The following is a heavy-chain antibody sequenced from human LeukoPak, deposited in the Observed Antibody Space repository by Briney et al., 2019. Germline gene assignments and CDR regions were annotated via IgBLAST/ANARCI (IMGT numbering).Heavy chain of an antibody. D-gene: IGHD4-17*01. V-gene: IGHV3-23*01. CDR1: GFTFSSYA. CDR3: ARGYGDYGAFDI. J-gene: IGHJ3*02. Sequence: AGGSLRLSCAASGFTFSSYAMSWVRQAPGKGLEWVSAISGSGSNTYYADSVKGRFTISRENAKNSLYLQMNSLRAGDTAVYYCARGYGDYGAFDIWGQGTMVTVSS. CDR2: ISGSGSNT.